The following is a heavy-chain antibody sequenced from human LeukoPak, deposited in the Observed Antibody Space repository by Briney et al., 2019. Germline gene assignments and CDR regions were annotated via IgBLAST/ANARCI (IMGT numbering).Heavy chain of an antibody. CDR1: GFTFSSYR. D-gene: IGHD3-10*01. Sequence: GGSLRLSCAASGFTFSSYRMSWVRQAPGKGLEWVANIKQDGSEKYYVDSVKGRFTISRDNAKNSLYLQMNSLRAEDTAVYYCARELLWFRELSWFDPWGQGTLVTVSS. J-gene: IGHJ5*02. CDR3: ARELLWFRELSWFDP. CDR2: IKQDGSEK. V-gene: IGHV3-7*03.